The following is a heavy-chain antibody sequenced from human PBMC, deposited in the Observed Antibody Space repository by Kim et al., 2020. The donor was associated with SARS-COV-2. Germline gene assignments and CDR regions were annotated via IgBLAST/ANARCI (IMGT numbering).Heavy chain of an antibody. V-gene: IGHV3-20*03. J-gene: IGHJ4*02. D-gene: IGHD4-17*01. CDR2: INRNGGST. CDR3: VKGRSPNYGEIDY. Sequence: GGSLRLSPAASGFLFDEYSMSWVRQVPGKGLEWVSGINRNGGSTYYADSVKGRFTISRDNAKNSLYLQMNSLRADDTALYYCVKGRSPNYGEIDYWGQGALVTVSS. CDR1: GFLFDEYS.